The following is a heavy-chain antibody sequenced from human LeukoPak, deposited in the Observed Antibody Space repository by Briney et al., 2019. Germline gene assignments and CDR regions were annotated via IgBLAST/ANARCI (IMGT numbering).Heavy chain of an antibody. J-gene: IGHJ4*02. CDR2: INPNSGGT. Sequence: ASVKVSCKASGYTFTGYYMHWVRQAPGQGLEWMGWINPNSGGTNYAQKFQGRVTMTRDTSISTAYMEVSRLRSDDTAVYYCARVVVGGSSGYYASGEGDYWGQGTLVTVSS. V-gene: IGHV1-2*02. CDR1: GYTFTGYY. D-gene: IGHD3-22*01. CDR3: ARVVVGGSSGYYASGEGDY.